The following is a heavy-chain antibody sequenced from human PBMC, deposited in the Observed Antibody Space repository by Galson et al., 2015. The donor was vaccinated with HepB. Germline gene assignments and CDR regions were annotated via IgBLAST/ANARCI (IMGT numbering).Heavy chain of an antibody. D-gene: IGHD5-18*01. CDR1: GYTFTSYG. V-gene: IGHV1-69*13. CDR2: IIPIFGTA. Sequence: SVKVSCKASGYTFTSYGISWVRQAPGQGLEWMGGIIPIFGTANYAQKFQGRVTITADESTSTAYMELSSLRSEDTAVYYCARVAPVDTAMVHYYYYYMDVWGKGTTVTVSS. J-gene: IGHJ6*03. CDR3: ARVAPVDTAMVHYYYYYMDV.